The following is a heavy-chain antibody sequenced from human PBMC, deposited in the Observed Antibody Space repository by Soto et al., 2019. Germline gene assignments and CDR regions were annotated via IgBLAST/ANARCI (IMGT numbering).Heavy chain of an antibody. V-gene: IGHV1-18*01. Sequence: QVQLVQSGAEVKKPGASVKVSCKASGYTFNSYGISWVRQAPGQGLEWMGWISAYNGNKNYAQKLQGRVTMTTDTSTSTAYMELRSLRSDETAVYYCARDSNPAREYSSSSNTKNNWFDPLGQGTLVTVSS. D-gene: IGHD6-6*01. J-gene: IGHJ5*02. CDR1: GYTFNSYG. CDR2: ISAYNGNK. CDR3: ARDSNPAREYSSSSNTKNNWFDP.